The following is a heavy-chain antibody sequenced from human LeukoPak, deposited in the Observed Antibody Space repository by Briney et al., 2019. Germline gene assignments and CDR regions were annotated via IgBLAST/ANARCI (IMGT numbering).Heavy chain of an antibody. J-gene: IGHJ4*02. D-gene: IGHD2-15*01. V-gene: IGHV3-7*01. CDR3: ARDFGYCSGGTCYTVLDY. CDR1: GFTFKNFY. CDR2: IKHDGSEK. Sequence: PGGSLRLSCAASGFTFKNFYMTWVRQAPGKGLEWVANIKHDGSEKYYADSVKGRFTISRDNAEDSLYLQMNSLRAEDTAVYYCARDFGYCSGGTCYTVLDYWGQGTLVTVSS.